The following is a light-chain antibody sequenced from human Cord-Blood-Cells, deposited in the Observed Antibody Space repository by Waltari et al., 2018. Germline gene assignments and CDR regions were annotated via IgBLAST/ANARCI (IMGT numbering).Light chain of an antibody. CDR1: SSNIGRNT. J-gene: IGLJ3*02. V-gene: IGLV1-44*01. Sequence: QSVLTQPPSASGTPGQRVTIPCSGSSSNIGRNTVNWYQQLPGPAPKLRIYSNNQRPSGVPDRFSGSKSGTSASLAISGLQSEDEADYYCAAWDDSLNGWVFGGGTKLTVL. CDR3: AAWDDSLNGWV. CDR2: SNN.